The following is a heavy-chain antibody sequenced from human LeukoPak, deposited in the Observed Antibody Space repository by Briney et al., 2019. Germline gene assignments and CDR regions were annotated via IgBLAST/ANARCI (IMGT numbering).Heavy chain of an antibody. J-gene: IGHJ4*02. CDR3: TLIQGWGSGSYYRDF. V-gene: IGHV3-15*01. Sequence: GGSLRLSCAASGFSISNDWMSWVRQAPGKGLEWVARVKSRSAGEKTDYAAPVKGRFTNSTDDSKNTQYLQMNSLKTEDTAVYYCTLIQGWGSGSYYRDFWGQGTLVTVSS. CDR1: GFSISNDW. D-gene: IGHD3-10*01. CDR2: VKSRSAGEKT.